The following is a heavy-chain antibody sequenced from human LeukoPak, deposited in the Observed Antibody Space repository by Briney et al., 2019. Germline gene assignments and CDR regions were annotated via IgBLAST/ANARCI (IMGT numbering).Heavy chain of an antibody. CDR3: VRQYYYGSGSYLWAPDY. J-gene: IGHJ4*02. D-gene: IGHD3-10*01. CDR1: GFTFSSYE. V-gene: IGHV3-48*03. Sequence: GGSLRLSCTASGFTFSSYEMNWVRQAPGKGLEWVSYISSSGSSIYYADSVKGRFTISRDNAKNSLYLQMNSLRAEDTAVCHCVRQYYYGSGSYLWAPDYWGQGTLVTVSS. CDR2: ISSSGSSI.